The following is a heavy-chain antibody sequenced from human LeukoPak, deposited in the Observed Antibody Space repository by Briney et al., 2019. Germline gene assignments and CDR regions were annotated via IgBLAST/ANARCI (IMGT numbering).Heavy chain of an antibody. D-gene: IGHD3-10*01. CDR1: GFTFSSYW. CDR3: ARTPTDYYGSGSYDY. Sequence: GGSLRLSCAASGFTFSSYWMHWVRQAPGKGLVWVSRINSDGSSTSYADSVKGRFTISRDNAKNSLYLQMNSLRAEDTAVYYCARTPTDYYGSGSYDYWGQGTLVTVSS. V-gene: IGHV3-74*01. J-gene: IGHJ4*02. CDR2: INSDGSST.